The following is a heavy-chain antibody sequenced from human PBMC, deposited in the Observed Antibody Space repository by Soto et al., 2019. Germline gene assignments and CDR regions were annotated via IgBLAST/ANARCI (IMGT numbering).Heavy chain of an antibody. J-gene: IGHJ4*01. CDR1: GYSFNAYY. CDR3: ARGLNLDY. CDR2: INPNSGDT. V-gene: IGHV1-2*02. D-gene: IGHD2-8*01. Sequence: QVQLVQSGAEVKKPGASVKVSCKASGYSFNAYYMHWVRQAPGQGLEWMGWINPNSGDTNYAQKFQGRVTITRYTSINTAYIELSRLRSDDTAVFYCARGLNLDYWGHGMLVTVSS.